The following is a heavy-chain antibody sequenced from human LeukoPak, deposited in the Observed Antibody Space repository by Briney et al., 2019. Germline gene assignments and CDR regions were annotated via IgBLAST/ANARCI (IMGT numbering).Heavy chain of an antibody. D-gene: IGHD2-15*01. CDR3: ARVTYCSGGSCYSWNYYYYYYMDV. CDR1: GFTFSSYW. V-gene: IGHV3-7*01. J-gene: IGHJ6*03. CDR2: IKQDGREK. Sequence: PGGSLRLSCAASGFTFSSYWMSWVRQAPGKGLEWVTNIKQDGREKYYVDSVKGRFTISRDNAKNSLYLQMNSLRAEDTAVYYCARVTYCSGGSCYSWNYYYYYYMDVWGKGTTVTVSS.